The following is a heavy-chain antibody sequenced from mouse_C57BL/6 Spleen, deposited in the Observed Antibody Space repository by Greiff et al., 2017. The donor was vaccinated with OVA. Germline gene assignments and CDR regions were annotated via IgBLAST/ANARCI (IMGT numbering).Heavy chain of an antibody. CDR1: GYTFTSYW. J-gene: IGHJ1*03. D-gene: IGHD2-1*01. CDR2: IYPSDSET. CDR3: ARSDYGNYRYFDV. Sequence: QVQLQQPGAELVRPGSSVKLSCKASGYTFTSYWMDWVKQRPGQGLEWIGNIYPSDSETHYNQKFKDKATLTVDKSSSTAYMQRSSLTSEDSAVYYCARSDYGNYRYFDVWGTGTTVTVSS. V-gene: IGHV1-61*01.